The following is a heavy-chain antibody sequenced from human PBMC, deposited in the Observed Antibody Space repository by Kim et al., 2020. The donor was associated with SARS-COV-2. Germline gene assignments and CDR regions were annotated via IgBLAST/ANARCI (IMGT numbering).Heavy chain of an antibody. CDR3: ARDEPTYYYDSSGYYYPPSGPHYYYYGMDV. Sequence: ASVKVSCKASGYTFTSYAMHWVRQAPGQRLEWMGWINAGNGNTKYSQKFQGRVTITRDTSASTAYMELSSLRSEDTAVYYCARDEPTYYYDSSGYYYPPSGPHYYYYGMDVWGQGTTVTVSS. J-gene: IGHJ6*02. CDR2: INAGNGNT. D-gene: IGHD3-22*01. V-gene: IGHV1-3*01. CDR1: GYTFTSYA.